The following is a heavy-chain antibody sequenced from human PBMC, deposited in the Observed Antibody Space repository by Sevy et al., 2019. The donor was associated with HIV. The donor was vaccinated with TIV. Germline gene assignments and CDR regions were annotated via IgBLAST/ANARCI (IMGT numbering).Heavy chain of an antibody. CDR2: ISYDGRIK. V-gene: IGHV3-30*15. D-gene: IGHD2-15*01. CDR3: AREGGHTAAWSPGNF. Sequence: GGSLRLSCAASGFTFNSHGFHWVRQAPGKGLEWVALISYDGRIKYYADSVKGRFIISRDDARNTLYLRMSGLRAEDTADYYCAREGGHTAAWSPGNFWGQGTLVTVSS. CDR1: GFTFNSHG. J-gene: IGHJ4*02.